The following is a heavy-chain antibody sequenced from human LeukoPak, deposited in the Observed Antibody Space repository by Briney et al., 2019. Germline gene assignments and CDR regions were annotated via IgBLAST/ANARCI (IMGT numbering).Heavy chain of an antibody. V-gene: IGHV3-23*01. CDR1: GFTFSSYA. J-gene: IGHJ4*02. CDR2: ISGSGGST. D-gene: IGHD3-3*01. CDR3: AKDTIFGVVGMFDY. Sequence: GGSLRLSGAASGFTFSSYAMSWVRQAPGKGLEWVSAISGSGGSTYYADSVKGRFTISRDNSKNTLYLQMNSLRAEDTAVYYCAKDTIFGVVGMFDYWGQGTLVTVSS.